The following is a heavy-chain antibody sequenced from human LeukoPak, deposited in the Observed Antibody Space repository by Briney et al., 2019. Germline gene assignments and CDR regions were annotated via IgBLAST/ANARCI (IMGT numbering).Heavy chain of an antibody. CDR1: GYTFTGYY. CDR3: ARGDPGGFGELIDY. V-gene: IGHV1-69*13. D-gene: IGHD3-10*01. J-gene: IGHJ4*02. CDR2: IIPIFVTA. Sequence: GASVKVSCKASGYTFTGYYMHWVRQAPGQGLEWMGGIIPIFVTANYAQKFQGRVTITADESTSTAYMELTSLISEDTAMYYCARGDPGGFGELIDYWGQGTLVTVSS.